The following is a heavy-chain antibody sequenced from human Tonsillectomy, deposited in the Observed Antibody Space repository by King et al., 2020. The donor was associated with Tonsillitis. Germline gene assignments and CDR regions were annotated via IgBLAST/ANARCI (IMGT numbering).Heavy chain of an antibody. CDR1: RFTFSNYG. J-gene: IGHJ4*02. CDR2: LSYDGSNK. CDR3: ARDPSSGLYFDY. D-gene: IGHD6-19*01. V-gene: IGHV3-30*19. Sequence: QLVQSGGGMVQPGRSLRLSCAASRFTFSNYGMHWVRQAPGKGLEWVAILSYDGSNKYYADSVKGRFTISRDNSKNTLYLQMNSLRAEDTAVYYCARDPSSGLYFDYWGQGTLVTVSS.